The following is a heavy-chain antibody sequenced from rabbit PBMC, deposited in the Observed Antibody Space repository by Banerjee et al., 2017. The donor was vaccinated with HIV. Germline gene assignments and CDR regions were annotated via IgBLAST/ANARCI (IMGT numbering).Heavy chain of an antibody. CDR1: GIDFSSYG. J-gene: IGHJ4*01. CDR3: AGVQDASSSGYYPFNL. Sequence: QEQLVESGGGLVTLGGSLKLSCKASGIDFSSYGISWVRQAPGKGLEWIAYIYPDYGSTDYASWVNGRFTISLDNAQNTVFLQMTSLTAADTATYFCAGVQDASSSGYYPFNLWGPGTLVTVS. V-gene: IGHV1S47*01. D-gene: IGHD1-1*01. CDR2: IYPDYGST.